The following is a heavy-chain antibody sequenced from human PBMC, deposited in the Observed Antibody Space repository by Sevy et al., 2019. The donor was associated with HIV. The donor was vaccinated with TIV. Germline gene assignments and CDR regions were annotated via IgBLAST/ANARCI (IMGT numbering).Heavy chain of an antibody. D-gene: IGHD3-22*01. J-gene: IGHJ4*02. Sequence: ASVKVSCKVSGSTRTALSMHWVRQAPGKGLEWMGRFDPEDGETIYAQKFQGRVIMTEDTSTDTAYVDLSNLRSEDTAVYYCASAREYYSDNSGYLDYWGQGTLVTVSS. CDR3: ASAREYYSDNSGYLDY. CDR1: GSTRTALS. V-gene: IGHV1-24*01. CDR2: FDPEDGET.